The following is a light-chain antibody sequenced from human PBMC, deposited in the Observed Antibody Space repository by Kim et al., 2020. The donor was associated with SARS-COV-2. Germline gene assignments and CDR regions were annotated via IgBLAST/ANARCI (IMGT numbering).Light chain of an antibody. Sequence: DVVMTQSPVSLSATLGQSASISCWSSQSLVHSDGNTYLSWFQQRPGQSPRRLIHMVSSRESGVPDRFSGSGSGTDFTLEISRVEAEDVGVYYCMQGTHWHTFGPGTKLEI. J-gene: IGKJ2*01. CDR2: MVS. CDR3: MQGTHWHT. CDR1: QSLVHSDGNTY. V-gene: IGKV2-30*02.